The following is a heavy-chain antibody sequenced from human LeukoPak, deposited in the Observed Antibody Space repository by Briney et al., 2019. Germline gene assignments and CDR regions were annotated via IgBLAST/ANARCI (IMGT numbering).Heavy chain of an antibody. J-gene: IGHJ3*02. CDR1: GGSISSYY. V-gene: IGHV4-4*07. D-gene: IGHD3-9*01. CDR3: ARSTWRYDILTGYYKGAFDI. Sequence: SETLSLTCTVSGGSISSYYCSWIRQPAGKGLEWIGRIYTSGSTNYNPSLKTRITMSVDTSKNQFSLKLSSVTAADTAVYYCARSTWRYDILTGYYKGAFDIWGQGTMVTVSS. CDR2: IYTSGST.